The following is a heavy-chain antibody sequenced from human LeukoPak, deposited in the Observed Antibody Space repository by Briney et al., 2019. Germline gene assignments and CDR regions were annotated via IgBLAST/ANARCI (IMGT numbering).Heavy chain of an antibody. D-gene: IGHD5-24*01. Sequence: PSETLSLTCSVSGASISSSYWSRIRQTPGKGLEWIAYIYYSGIITYNPSLKSRVTISLDTSKNQFYLTLSSVTAADTAVYYCAKDGRTYPVWGKGTTVTVSS. V-gene: IGHV4-59*01. CDR2: IYYSGII. CDR3: AKDGRTYPV. CDR1: GASISSSY. J-gene: IGHJ6*04.